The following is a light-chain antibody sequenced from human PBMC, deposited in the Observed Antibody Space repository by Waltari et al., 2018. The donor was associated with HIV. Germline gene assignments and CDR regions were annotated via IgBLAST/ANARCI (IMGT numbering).Light chain of an antibody. J-gene: IGLJ1*01. CDR3: CSYAGSSTYV. CDR1: SSDVGAYTY. Sequence: QSALNQTASVSGSPGHSITIPRTGTSSDVGAYTYCAWYQQHPSKAPKLMIYDVTQRPSGVSNRFSGSKSANTASLTISGLQAEDEADYYCCSYAGSSTYVFGSGTKVTVL. V-gene: IGLV2-23*02. CDR2: DVT.